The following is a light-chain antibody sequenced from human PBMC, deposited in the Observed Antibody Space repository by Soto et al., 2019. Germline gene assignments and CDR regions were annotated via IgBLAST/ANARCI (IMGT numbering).Light chain of an antibody. Sequence: DIELTQSPSSLSASVGDKLTITCRANQSITNFLNWYQKKPGEVPRLLIYAASRLGNGVPSRFSGSGSGTDFALIINSLQPEDFATYYCQQYSNWLTWTFGQGTRVEIK. CDR2: AAS. CDR3: QQYSNWLTWT. CDR1: QSITNF. J-gene: IGKJ1*01. V-gene: IGKV1-39*01.